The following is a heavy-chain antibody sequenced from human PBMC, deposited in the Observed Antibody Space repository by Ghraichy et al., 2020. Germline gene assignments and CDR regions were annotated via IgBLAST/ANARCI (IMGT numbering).Heavy chain of an antibody. J-gene: IGHJ4*02. Sequence: GGSLRLSCAASGFTFSSYSMNWVRQAPGKGLEWVSYISSSSSTIYYADSVKGRFTISRDNAKNSLYLQMNSLRAEDTAVYYCARSIAVAGTPGYFDYWGQGTLVTVSS. CDR2: ISSSSSTI. CDR1: GFTFSSYS. CDR3: ARSIAVAGTPGYFDY. D-gene: IGHD6-19*01. V-gene: IGHV3-48*01.